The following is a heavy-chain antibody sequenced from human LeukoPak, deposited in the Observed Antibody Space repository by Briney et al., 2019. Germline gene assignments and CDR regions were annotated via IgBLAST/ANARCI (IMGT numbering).Heavy chain of an antibody. CDR1: GGSISSGDYY. Sequence: SQTLSLTCTVSGGSISSGDYYWSWIRQPPGKGLEWIGYIYYSGSTYYNPSLKSRVTISVDTSKNQFSLKLSSVTAADTAVYYCARHVNTAAAGSDAFDIWGQGTMVTVSS. D-gene: IGHD6-13*01. V-gene: IGHV4-30-4*08. J-gene: IGHJ3*02. CDR2: IYYSGST. CDR3: ARHVNTAAAGSDAFDI.